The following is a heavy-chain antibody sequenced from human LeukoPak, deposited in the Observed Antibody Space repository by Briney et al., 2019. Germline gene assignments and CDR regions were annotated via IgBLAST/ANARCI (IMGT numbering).Heavy chain of an antibody. CDR1: GFTFTSYS. J-gene: IGHJ4*02. CDR3: ARDRRIRYGYSYGYYFDY. Sequence: TPGSLRLSCAASGFTFTSYSMSWVRQAPGKGLGWVSSISSSSSYIYYADSVKGRFTISRDNAKKSLYLQMNSLRAEETAVYYCARDRRIRYGYSYGYYFDYWGQGTLVTVSS. CDR2: ISSSSSYI. V-gene: IGHV3-21*01. D-gene: IGHD5-18*01.